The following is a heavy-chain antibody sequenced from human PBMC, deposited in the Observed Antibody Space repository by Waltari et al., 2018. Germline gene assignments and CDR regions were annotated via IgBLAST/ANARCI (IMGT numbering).Heavy chain of an antibody. CDR3: AREIYTTNWFDP. CDR2: ISDSGST. J-gene: IGHJ5*02. Sequence: QVQLQESGPGLVKPSQTLSLTCTVSGGSIPSSDYYWSWIRQSPGKGLEWIGYISDSGSTYYNSSLKSRVTMSMDTSRNQFSLRLTSVTDADTAVYYCAREIYTTNWFDPWGQGSLVTVSS. V-gene: IGHV4-30-4*01. D-gene: IGHD3-16*01. CDR1: GGSIPSSDYY.